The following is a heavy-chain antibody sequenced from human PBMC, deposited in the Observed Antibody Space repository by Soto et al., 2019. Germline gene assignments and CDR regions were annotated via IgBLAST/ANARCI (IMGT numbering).Heavy chain of an antibody. J-gene: IGHJ6*02. CDR1: GFSLSTTGVG. CDR3: VQSRCGGDCLQSYSSHSYYGLDV. V-gene: IGHV2-5*02. Sequence: QITLKESGPTLVKPTQTLTLTCTFSGFSLSTTGVGVGWIRQPPGKALEWLALIYWDGDKRYNPSLKSRLTINKDTSKNQVVLTMTNMDPVDTATYYCVQSRCGGDCLQSYSSHSYYGLDVWGQGTTVTVSS. D-gene: IGHD2-21*01. CDR2: IYWDGDK.